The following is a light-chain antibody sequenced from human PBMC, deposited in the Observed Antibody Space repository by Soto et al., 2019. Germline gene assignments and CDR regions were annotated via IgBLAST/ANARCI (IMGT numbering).Light chain of an antibody. CDR2: GAS. CDR3: QQYEEWPLT. V-gene: IGKV3-15*01. Sequence: EVVKTKYPATLSVAPGKRATLSCRASQSIDNNLAWYQQKPGQAPRLLIYGASTRATGIPARFSGSGSGTEFTLTISSLQSEDFAFYYCQQYEEWPLTFGPGTKVDIQ. CDR1: QSIDNN. J-gene: IGKJ3*01.